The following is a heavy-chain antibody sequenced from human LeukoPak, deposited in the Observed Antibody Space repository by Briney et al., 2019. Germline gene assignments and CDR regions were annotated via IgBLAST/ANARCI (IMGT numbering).Heavy chain of an antibody. CDR2: IHYSGAT. V-gene: IGHV4-31*03. J-gene: IGHJ4*02. Sequence: SETLSLTCSVSGSSISSGSYYWSWIRQHPGKGLEWIGFIHYSGATYQNPSLKSRVTISVDTSKNQFSLKLSSVTAADTAVYYCARVQEMATTNYDYWGQGTLVTVSS. CDR3: ARVQEMATTNYDY. CDR1: GSSISSGSYY. D-gene: IGHD5-24*01.